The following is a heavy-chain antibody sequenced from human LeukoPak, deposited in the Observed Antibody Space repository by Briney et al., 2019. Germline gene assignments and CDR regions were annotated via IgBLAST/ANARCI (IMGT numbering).Heavy chain of an antibody. CDR1: GSSFNYSW. D-gene: IGHD2/OR15-2a*01. V-gene: IGHV3-7*01. CDR3: ARVGIDYLASYHFDH. Sequence: GGSLRLSCAASGSSFNYSWMSWVRQSPGKGLEWVANIKQRGSEKSYGDSVKGRFSISRDNTKNSVFLQMNSLRAEDTAVYYCARVGIDYLASYHFDHWGRGTLVTVSS. CDR2: IKQRGSEK. J-gene: IGHJ4*02.